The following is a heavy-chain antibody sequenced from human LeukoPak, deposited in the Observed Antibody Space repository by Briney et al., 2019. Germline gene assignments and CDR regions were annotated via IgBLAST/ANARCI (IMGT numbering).Heavy chain of an antibody. J-gene: IGHJ4*02. CDR3: AKDIGIALRGATFEN. CDR2: LSWNGATV. Sequence: SLRLSCAASGFTFDDYAMHWVRQAPGKGLGWVSVLSWNGATVGYADSVEGRFTISRDNTKNSLYLQMSSLKTEDTALYYCAKDIGIALRGATFENWGQGTLVTVSS. CDR1: GFTFDDYA. V-gene: IGHV3-9*01. D-gene: IGHD3-10*01.